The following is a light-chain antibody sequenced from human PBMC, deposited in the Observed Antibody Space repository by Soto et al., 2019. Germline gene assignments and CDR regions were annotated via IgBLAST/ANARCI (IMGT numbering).Light chain of an antibody. Sequence: EIVMTQSPATLSVSPGERATLSCRASQSVSSNLAWYQQKPGQAPRLLIYGASTRATGIPARFSGSGSGTEFTLTISSLQSEDFAVYYCQQYNNLPPATFGGGSKVDIK. CDR1: QSVSSN. CDR3: QQYNNLPPAT. V-gene: IGKV3-15*01. J-gene: IGKJ4*01. CDR2: GAS.